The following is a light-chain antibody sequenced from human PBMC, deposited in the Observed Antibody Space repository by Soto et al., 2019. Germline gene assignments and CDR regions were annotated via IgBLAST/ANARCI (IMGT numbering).Light chain of an antibody. CDR2: GAS. CDR3: QQYNGWPRT. Sequence: EIVMTQSPASLSVSPGERATLSCRASQSVSTNIAWRQQRPGQAPSLLIYGASTRAADIPARFSGSGSGTEFTLTISSLQSEDFAVYYCQQYNGWPRTFGQGTKVDIK. CDR1: QSVSTN. V-gene: IGKV3-15*01. J-gene: IGKJ1*01.